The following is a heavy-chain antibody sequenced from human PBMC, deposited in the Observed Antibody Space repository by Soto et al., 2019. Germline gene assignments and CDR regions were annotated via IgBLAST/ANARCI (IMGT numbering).Heavy chain of an antibody. J-gene: IGHJ5*02. Sequence: EVQLVESGGGLVQPGGSLRLSCETSGFTFSDYWMSWVRRAPEKGLEWVANVKPDGTQKFYVDSVRGRFSIFRDNTKKSLFLQMNSLTAEDTGIYYCARDSQCSNWYAHWGQGAQVTVSS. D-gene: IGHD6-19*01. V-gene: IGHV3-7*05. CDR2: VKPDGTQK. CDR3: ARDSQCSNWYAH. CDR1: GFTFSDYW.